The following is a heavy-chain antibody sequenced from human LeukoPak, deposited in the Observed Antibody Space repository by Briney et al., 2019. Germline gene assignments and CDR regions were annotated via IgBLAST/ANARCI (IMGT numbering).Heavy chain of an antibody. D-gene: IGHD3-22*01. V-gene: IGHV1-18*01. J-gene: IGHJ4*02. CDR1: GYTFTSYG. CDR2: ISAYNGNT. Sequence: VASVKVSCKASGYTFTSYGISWVRQAPGQGLEWMGWISAYNGNTNYAQKLQGRVTMTTDTSTSTAYMELRSLRSDDTAVYYCARASPYYYDSIGYYYTNNFDYWGQGTLVTVSS. CDR3: ARASPYYYDSIGYYYTNNFDY.